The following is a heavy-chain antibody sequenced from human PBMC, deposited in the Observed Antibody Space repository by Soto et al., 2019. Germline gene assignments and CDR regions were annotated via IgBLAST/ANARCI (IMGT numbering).Heavy chain of an antibody. CDR3: AKLRYFDWSSYNWFEY. D-gene: IGHD3-9*01. CDR1: GFTFSSCA. Sequence: PGGSLRLSCAASGFTFSSCAMGWVRQAPGKGLEWVSDIIDSGASTYYADSVKGRFTISRDNSKSTLYLQMNSLRVEDTAVYYCAKLRYFDWSSYNWFEYWGQGTPVTVSS. J-gene: IGHJ5*01. CDR2: IIDSGAST. V-gene: IGHV3-23*01.